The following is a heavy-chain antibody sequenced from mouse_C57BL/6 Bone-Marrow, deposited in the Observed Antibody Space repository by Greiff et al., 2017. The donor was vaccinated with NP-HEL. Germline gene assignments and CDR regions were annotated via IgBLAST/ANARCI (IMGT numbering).Heavy chain of an antibody. CDR1: GFNFSSYG. CDR2: ISSGGSYT. D-gene: IGHD2-3*01. J-gene: IGHJ2*01. V-gene: IGHV5-6*01. CDR3: ARHRIYYYLDY. Sequence: EVQVVESGGDLVKPGGSLKLSCAASGFNFSSYGMSWVRQTPDKRLEWVATISSGGSYTYYPDSVTGRFTISRDNANNTLYLQMSSLKSEDTAMDYCARHRIYYYLDYWGQGTTLTVSS.